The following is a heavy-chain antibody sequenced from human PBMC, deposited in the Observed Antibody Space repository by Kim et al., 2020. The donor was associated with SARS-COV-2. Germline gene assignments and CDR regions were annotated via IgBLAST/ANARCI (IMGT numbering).Heavy chain of an antibody. V-gene: IGHV3-30*02. CDR3: AKEQRRGSGSYYH. D-gene: IGHD3-10*01. J-gene: IGHJ5*02. Sequence: GSVEGRFTSPRDNSKNTLYLQMNSLRAEDTAVYYCAKEQRRGSGSYYHWGQGTLVTVSS.